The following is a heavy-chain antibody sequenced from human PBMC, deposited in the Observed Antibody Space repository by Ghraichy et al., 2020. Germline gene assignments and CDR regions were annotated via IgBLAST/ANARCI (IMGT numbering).Heavy chain of an antibody. CDR2: IYRTGAT. D-gene: IGHD3-16*01. V-gene: IGHV4-38-2*02. Sequence: SETLSLTCTVSDDSINNGHHWGWIRQAPGKGLEWLGSIYRTGATYYNPSFRSRVSLSVDTSKNQFSLNVYSVTAADTAVYYCARDWGAKSWFDPWGQGILVTVSS. CDR1: DDSINNGHH. CDR3: ARDWGAKSWFDP. J-gene: IGHJ5*02.